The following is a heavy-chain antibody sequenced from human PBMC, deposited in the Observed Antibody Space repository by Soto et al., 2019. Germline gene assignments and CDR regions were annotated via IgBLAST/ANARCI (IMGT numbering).Heavy chain of an antibody. Sequence: ASVKVSCKASGNTVPNYAIHWVRQAPGQRLEWMGWINGGNGNTYYSEHFQGRVTFTRDTSASTVYMQLRSLRSEDTAVYYCARELMSQVVVAVSLPFRFDPWGQGTLVTVSS. V-gene: IGHV1-3*01. CDR3: ARELMSQVVVAVSLPFRFDP. CDR2: INGGNGNT. CDR1: GNTVPNYA. J-gene: IGHJ5*02. D-gene: IGHD2-15*01.